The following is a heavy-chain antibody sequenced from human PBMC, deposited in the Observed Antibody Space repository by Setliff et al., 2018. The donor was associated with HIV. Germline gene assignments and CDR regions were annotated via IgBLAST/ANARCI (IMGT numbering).Heavy chain of an antibody. D-gene: IGHD1-1*01. Sequence: SETLSLTCTVSGASISSGSYYWSWIRQPAGKGLEWIGHIYTSGSTNYNPSLKSRVTISVDTSKNQFSLKLSSLTATDTAVYFCARDIIARTYWYFDLWGRGTLVTVSS. J-gene: IGHJ2*01. CDR1: GASISSGSYY. CDR2: IYTSGST. V-gene: IGHV4-61*09. CDR3: ARDIIARTYWYFDL.